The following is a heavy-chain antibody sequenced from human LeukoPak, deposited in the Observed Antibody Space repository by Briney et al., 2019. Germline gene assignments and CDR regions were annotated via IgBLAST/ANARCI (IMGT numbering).Heavy chain of an antibody. J-gene: IGHJ4*02. CDR1: GFTVSSKY. CDR2: IYSGGST. CDR3: ARESFGWLQLFDY. V-gene: IGHV3-66*01. D-gene: IGHD5-24*01. Sequence: GGSLRLSCAASGFTVSSKYTSWVRQAPGKGLEWVSVIYSGGSTYYADSVKGRFTISRDNSKNTVYLQMNSLRAEDTAVYYCARESFGWLQLFDYWGQGTLVTVSS.